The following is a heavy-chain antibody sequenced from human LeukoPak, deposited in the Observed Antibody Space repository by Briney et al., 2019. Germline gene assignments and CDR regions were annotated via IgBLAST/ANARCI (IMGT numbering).Heavy chain of an antibody. V-gene: IGHV1-2*02. J-gene: IGHJ3*02. Sequence: ASVKVSCKASEYTFVPYHMHWVRQAPGQGLGWMGWINPTSGSTYYAQKFQGRVTMTRDTAINTAYMELIGLRSGDTAVYYCARDLPADIWGQGTMVTVSS. CDR1: EYTFVPYH. CDR2: INPTSGST. CDR3: ARDLPADI.